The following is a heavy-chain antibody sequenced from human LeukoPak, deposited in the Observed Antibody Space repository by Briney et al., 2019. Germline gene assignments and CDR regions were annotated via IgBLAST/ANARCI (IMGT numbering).Heavy chain of an antibody. D-gene: IGHD6-19*01. Sequence: GGSLRLSCAASGSTFTNYWMTWVRKSPGKGLEWVAYIKQDGSDKYYVDSVEGRFTISRDNAKNSLYLRMNNLRAEDTAVYYCASSFLAGPLDYWGQGTLVTVSS. V-gene: IGHV3-7*02. CDR1: GSTFTNYW. J-gene: IGHJ4*02. CDR2: IKQDGSDK. CDR3: ASSFLAGPLDY.